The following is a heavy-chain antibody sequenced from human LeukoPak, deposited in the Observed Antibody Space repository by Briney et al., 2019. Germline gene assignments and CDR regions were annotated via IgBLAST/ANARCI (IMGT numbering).Heavy chain of an antibody. J-gene: IGHJ4*02. CDR2: INSDGSST. CDR1: GFTFSSYW. Sequence: GGSLRLSCAASGFTFSSYWMHWVRQAPGKGLVWVSRINSDGSSTSYADSVKGRFTISRDNAKNTLYLQMNSLRAEDTAVYYCARPNAGIPLDYWGQGTLVTVSS. CDR3: ARPNAGIPLDY. D-gene: IGHD2-8*01. V-gene: IGHV3-74*01.